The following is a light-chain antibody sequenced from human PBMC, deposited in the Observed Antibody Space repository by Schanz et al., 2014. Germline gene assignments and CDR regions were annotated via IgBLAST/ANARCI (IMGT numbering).Light chain of an antibody. CDR1: QSILYNSNNKNY. Sequence: DIVMTQSPDSLAVSLGERATITCKSSQSILYNSNNKNYLSWYQQKPGQPPKPLIYWASTRESGVPDRFSGSGSGADFTLTISSLQSEDAGVYYCEQFSIWPPYTFGQGTKVEIK. CDR2: WAS. V-gene: IGKV4-1*01. CDR3: EQFSIWPPYT. J-gene: IGKJ2*01.